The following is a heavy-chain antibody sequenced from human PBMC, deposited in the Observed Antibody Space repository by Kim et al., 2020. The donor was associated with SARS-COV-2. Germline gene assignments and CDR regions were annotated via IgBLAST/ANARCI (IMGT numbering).Heavy chain of an antibody. D-gene: IGHD2-2*01. CDR1: GGSISSDY. V-gene: IGHV4-59*08. CDR2: ISYTGST. Sequence: SETLSLTCTVSGGSISSDYWSWIRQPPGKTLEWIGYISYTGSTKHNPSLKSRVSISEDRSRNQFSLELSSVTAADTAVYYCARRRCVSTSCYYDFWGQGTLVTVSS. CDR3: ARRRCVSTSCYYDF. J-gene: IGHJ4*02.